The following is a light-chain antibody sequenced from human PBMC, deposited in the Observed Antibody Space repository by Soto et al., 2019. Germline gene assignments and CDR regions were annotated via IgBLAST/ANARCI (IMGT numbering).Light chain of an antibody. CDR1: QSVSSNY. J-gene: IGKJ1*01. Sequence: EVMLTQSPGTLSLSPGERATLSCRASQSVSSNYLAWYQQKSGQAPRLLIYGASNRATGIPDRFSGSGSGTHFTFTFMRLDPEDVAVYYCPQYDTLPRTFGQGTKVEFQ. V-gene: IGKV3-20*01. CDR2: GAS. CDR3: PQYDTLPRT.